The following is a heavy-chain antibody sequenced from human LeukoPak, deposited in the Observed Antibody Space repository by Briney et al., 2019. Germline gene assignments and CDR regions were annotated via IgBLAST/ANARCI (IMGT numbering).Heavy chain of an antibody. V-gene: IGHV1-46*01. Sequence: PSVKVSCKASGYTFTSYYMHWVRQAPGQGLEWMGIINPSGGSTSYAQKFQGRVTMTRDMSTSTVYMELSSLRSEDTAVYYCARAGRYCSSTSCVKGYYYYYMDVWGKGTTVTVSS. CDR2: INPSGGST. D-gene: IGHD2-2*01. CDR3: ARAGRYCSSTSCVKGYYYYYMDV. CDR1: GYTFTSYY. J-gene: IGHJ6*03.